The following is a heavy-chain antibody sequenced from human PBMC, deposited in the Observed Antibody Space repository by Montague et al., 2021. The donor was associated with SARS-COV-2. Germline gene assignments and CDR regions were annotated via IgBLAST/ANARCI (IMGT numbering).Heavy chain of an antibody. CDR1: GFSLSTGGMC. CDR2: VYWDDDK. J-gene: IGHJ3*02. Sequence: VKPTQTPTLTCTFSGFSLSTGGMCVSWIRQPPGKALEWLALVYWDDDKRYSPSLKSRLTITKDTSKNQVVLTMTNMDPVDTATYYCAHRRGLLLSDAFDIWGQGTMVTVSS. CDR3: AHRRGLLLSDAFDI. V-gene: IGHV2-5*08. D-gene: IGHD1-26*01.